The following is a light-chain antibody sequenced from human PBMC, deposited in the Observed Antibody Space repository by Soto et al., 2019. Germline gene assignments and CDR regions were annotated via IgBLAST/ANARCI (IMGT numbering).Light chain of an antibody. Sequence: DIQMTQSPSSLPASVGDRVTLTCRASQNIGTYLNWYQQKPGKAPKLLIYASSSLQSGVPSRRSSSGSGADFTVTICSVQPEDFATSYRQHSSTIPYTFGQGAKLEIE. V-gene: IGKV1-39*01. CDR3: QHSSTIPYT. CDR2: ASS. J-gene: IGKJ2*01. CDR1: QNIGTY.